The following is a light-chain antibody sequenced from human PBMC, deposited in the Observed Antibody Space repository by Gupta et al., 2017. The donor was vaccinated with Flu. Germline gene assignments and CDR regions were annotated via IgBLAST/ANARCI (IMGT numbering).Light chain of an antibody. CDR2: EVT. V-gene: IGLV2-18*02. CDR3: SSFTTRGTYV. CDR1: SSDVGSYNR. Sequence: SSDVGSYNRVSWYQHPPGTAPKLIIYEVTNRPSGVPDRFSGSRSGNTASLTLSGLQAEDEADYYCSSFTTRGTYVFGTGTKVTVL. J-gene: IGLJ1*01.